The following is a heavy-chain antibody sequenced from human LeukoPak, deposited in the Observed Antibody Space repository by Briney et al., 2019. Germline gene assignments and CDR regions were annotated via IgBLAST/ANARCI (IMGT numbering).Heavy chain of an antibody. V-gene: IGHV3-9*01. Sequence: GRSLRLSCAASGFTFDDYAMHWVRQAPGKGLEWVSGISWNSGDIGYADSVKGRFTISRDNAKNSLYLQMNSLRAEHTALYYCAKDSGSYSFYFDYWGQGPLVTVSS. D-gene: IGHD1-26*01. J-gene: IGHJ4*02. CDR2: ISWNSGDI. CDR3: AKDSGSYSFYFDY. CDR1: GFTFDDYA.